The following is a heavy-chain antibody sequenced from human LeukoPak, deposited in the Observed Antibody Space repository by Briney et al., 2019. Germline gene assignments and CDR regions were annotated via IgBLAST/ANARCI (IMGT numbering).Heavy chain of an antibody. CDR2: ISSSSSYI. CDR1: GFPFSSYW. J-gene: IGHJ6*02. D-gene: IGHD3-3*01. Sequence: GGSLRLSCVASGFPFSSYWMTWVRQAPGKGLEWVSSISSSSSYIYYADSVKGRFTISRDNAKNSLYLQMNSLRAEDTAVYYCARGPAYYDSHYGMDVWGQGTTVTVSS. V-gene: IGHV3-21*01. CDR3: ARGPAYYDSHYGMDV.